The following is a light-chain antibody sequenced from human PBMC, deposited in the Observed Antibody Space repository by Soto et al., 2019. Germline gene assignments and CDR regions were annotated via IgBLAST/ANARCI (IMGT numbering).Light chain of an antibody. CDR1: QSISSY. V-gene: IGKV1-39*01. CDR2: AAS. CDR3: QESYRAPLT. J-gene: IGKJ4*01. Sequence: DIQMTQSPSSLPASVGDRVTITCRASQSISSYLNWYQQKPGKAPKLLIYAASSLQSGVPSRFSGSESGPDFTLTINSLRPEDFATYYCQESYRAPLTFGGGTKVEIK.